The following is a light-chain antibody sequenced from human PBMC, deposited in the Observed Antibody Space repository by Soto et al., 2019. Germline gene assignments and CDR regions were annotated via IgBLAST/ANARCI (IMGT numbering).Light chain of an antibody. Sequence: QFVLTQPPSVSGAPGQRVTISCTGSSSNIGAGYDVHWYQQLPGTAPKLLIYGNSNRPSGVPDRFSGSKSGTSASLAITGLQAEDEADYYCQSYDSSLSGSHVVFGGGTQLTVL. CDR2: GNS. V-gene: IGLV1-40*01. J-gene: IGLJ2*01. CDR1: SSNIGAGYD. CDR3: QSYDSSLSGSHVV.